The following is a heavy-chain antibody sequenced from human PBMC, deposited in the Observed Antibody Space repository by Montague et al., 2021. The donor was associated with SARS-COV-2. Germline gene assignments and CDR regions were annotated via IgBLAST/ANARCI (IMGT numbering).Heavy chain of an antibody. D-gene: IGHD6-19*01. CDR2: TYYRSKWYS. CDR1: GDSVSINSVA. J-gene: IGHJ4*02. V-gene: IGHV6-1*01. CDR3: VRYSGWFYFDF. Sequence: CAISGDSVSINSVARSWIRQSPSRGPEWLGRTYYRSKWYSDYAPSVRGRLTVNPDASKNEFSLELNYVTPEDTAVYYCVRYSGWFYFDFWGQGTLVTVSS.